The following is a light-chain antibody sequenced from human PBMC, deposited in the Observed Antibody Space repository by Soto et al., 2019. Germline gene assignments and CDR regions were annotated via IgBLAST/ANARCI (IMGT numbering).Light chain of an antibody. CDR3: QQRFNWPAT. J-gene: IGKJ2*01. CDR2: DAS. V-gene: IGKV3-11*01. Sequence: EIVLTQSPATVFLSPGERATLSCRASKSVSNYIAWYQHIRGQAPRLLIYDASSRATGIPARFTGSGSGTDFTLTISSLEPEDFAVYYCQQRFNWPATFGQGTKLEIK. CDR1: KSVSNY.